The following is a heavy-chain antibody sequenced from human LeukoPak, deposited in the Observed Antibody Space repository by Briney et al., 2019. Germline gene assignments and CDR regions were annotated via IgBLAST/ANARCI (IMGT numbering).Heavy chain of an antibody. J-gene: IGHJ4*02. D-gene: IGHD6-13*01. Sequence: ASVKVSCKASGGTFSSYAISWVRQAPGQGLEWMGWINLNTGNPTYAQGFTGRFVFSLDKSVSTAYLQISSLKAEDTAVYYCARLAAAHDYWGQGTLVTVSS. CDR1: GGTFSSYA. CDR3: ARLAAAHDY. CDR2: INLNTGNP. V-gene: IGHV7-4-1*02.